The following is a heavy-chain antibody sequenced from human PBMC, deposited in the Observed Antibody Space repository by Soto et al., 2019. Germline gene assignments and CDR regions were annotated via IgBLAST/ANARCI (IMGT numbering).Heavy chain of an antibody. J-gene: IGHJ4*02. D-gene: IGHD2-15*01. CDR1: GDSLTNNHW. Sequence: QLQLRESGPGLVQPSGTLSLTCDVSGDSLTNNHWWSWVRQAPGKGLEWLVEIWPTGRPNYNPSLKSRVAISIDKSKNQFSLKLSSVTAADTAVYYCVRDSRTGCSSINCYMHWGQGTLVTVSS. V-gene: IGHV4-4*02. CDR2: IWPTGRP. CDR3: VRDSRTGCSSINCYMH.